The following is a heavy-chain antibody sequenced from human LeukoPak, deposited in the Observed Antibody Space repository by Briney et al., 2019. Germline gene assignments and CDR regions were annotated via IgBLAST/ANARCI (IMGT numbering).Heavy chain of an antibody. CDR3: ARSTGGGSSSY. J-gene: IGHJ4*02. Sequence: GGSLRLSCAASGFTFSSYWMQWVRQVPGKGLLWVSRINSDGSSTSYADSVKGRFTISRDNAKNTVYLQMNSLRVEDSAVYYCARSTGGGSSSYWGQGTLVTVSS. V-gene: IGHV3-74*01. CDR1: GFTFSSYW. D-gene: IGHD6-13*01. CDR2: INSDGSST.